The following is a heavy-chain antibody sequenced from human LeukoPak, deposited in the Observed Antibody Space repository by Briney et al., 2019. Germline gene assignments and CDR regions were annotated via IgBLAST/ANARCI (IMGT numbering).Heavy chain of an antibody. D-gene: IGHD4-11*01. Sequence: SVKVSCKASGFSFTTSAVQWVRQARGQRLEWIGWIVVGSGNTNYAQKFQERVTITRDMSSTTAYLELSSLSSEDTAVYFCAADLPYSNYGPLDFWGQGTLVTVSS. J-gene: IGHJ4*02. CDR1: GFSFTTSA. CDR2: IVVGSGNT. CDR3: AADLPYSNYGPLDF. V-gene: IGHV1-58*01.